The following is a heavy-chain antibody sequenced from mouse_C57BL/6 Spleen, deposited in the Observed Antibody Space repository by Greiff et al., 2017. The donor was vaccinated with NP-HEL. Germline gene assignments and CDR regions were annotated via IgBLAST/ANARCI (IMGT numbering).Heavy chain of an antibody. V-gene: IGHV1-19*01. CDR3: ARDWDVYYFDY. Sequence: VQLQQSGPVLVKPGASVKMSCKASGYTFTDYYMNWVKQSHGKSLEWIGVINPYNGGTSYNQKFKGKATLTVDKSSSTAYMELNSLTSEDSAVYYCARDWDVYYFDYWGQGTTLTVSS. CDR2: INPYNGGT. D-gene: IGHD4-1*01. CDR1: GYTFTDYY. J-gene: IGHJ2*01.